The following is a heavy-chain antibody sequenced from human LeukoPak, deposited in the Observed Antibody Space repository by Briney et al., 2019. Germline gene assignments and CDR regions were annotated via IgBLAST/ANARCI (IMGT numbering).Heavy chain of an antibody. CDR1: GFTFSNYG. V-gene: IGHV3-30*18. J-gene: IGHJ6*02. Sequence: PGRSLRLSCAASGFTFSNYGMHWVRQAPGKGLELVALISYDGSNKYYADSMRGRFTISRDNSKNTLYLQMNSLRAEDTAVYYCAKDLSSGSSIYGMDVWGQGTTVTVSS. CDR2: ISYDGSNK. D-gene: IGHD3-10*02. CDR3: AKDLSSGSSIYGMDV.